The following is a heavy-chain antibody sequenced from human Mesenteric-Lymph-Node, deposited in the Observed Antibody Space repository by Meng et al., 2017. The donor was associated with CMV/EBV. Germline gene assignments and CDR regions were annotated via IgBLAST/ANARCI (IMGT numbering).Heavy chain of an antibody. D-gene: IGHD2-2*01. J-gene: IGHJ6*02. V-gene: IGHV1-46*01. CDR2: INPSGGST. CDR3: ASPTNEVPAAYYYYGMDV. Sequence: ASVKVSCKASGYTFTSYYMHWVRQAPGQGLEWMGIINPSGGSTSYAQKFQGRVTMTRDTSTSTVYMELSSLRSEDTAVYYCASPTNEVPAAYYYYGMDVWGQGTTVTVSS. CDR1: GYTFTSYY.